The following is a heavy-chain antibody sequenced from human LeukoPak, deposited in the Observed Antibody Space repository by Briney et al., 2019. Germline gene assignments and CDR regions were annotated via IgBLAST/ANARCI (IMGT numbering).Heavy chain of an antibody. Sequence: PSETLSLTCAVYGGSFSGYYWSWIRQPPGKGLEWIGEINHSGSTNYNPSLKSRINISLDTSKNQFSLKMSSVTAADTAVYYCAKGVPYYYDTSTYWYAFDIWGQGTRVTVSS. CDR3: AKGVPYYYDTSTYWYAFDI. CDR1: GGSFSGYY. CDR2: INHSGST. D-gene: IGHD3-22*01. J-gene: IGHJ3*02. V-gene: IGHV4-34*01.